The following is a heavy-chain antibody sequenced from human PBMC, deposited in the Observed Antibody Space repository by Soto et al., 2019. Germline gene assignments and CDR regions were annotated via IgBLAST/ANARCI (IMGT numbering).Heavy chain of an antibody. D-gene: IGHD6-19*01. CDR1: GFTFGDYA. V-gene: IGHV3-49*03. Sequence: GGSLRLSCTASGFTFGDYAMSWFRQAPGKGLEWVGFIRSKAYGGTTEYAASVKGRFTISRDDSKSIAYLQMNSLKTEDTAVYYCTRDAADHSSGWQYEQPYYYYGMDVWGQGTTVTVSS. CDR3: TRDAADHSSGWQYEQPYYYYGMDV. CDR2: IRSKAYGGTT. J-gene: IGHJ6*02.